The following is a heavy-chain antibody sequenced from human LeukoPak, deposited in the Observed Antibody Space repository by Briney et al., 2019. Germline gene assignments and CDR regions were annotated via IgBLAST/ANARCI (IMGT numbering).Heavy chain of an antibody. V-gene: IGHV3-23*01. CDR1: GFTFSSYA. D-gene: IGHD6-19*01. J-gene: IGHJ4*02. Sequence: GGSLRLSCAASGFTFSSYAMSWVRQAPGKGLEWVSAISGSGGSTYYADSVRGRFTISRDNSKNTLYLQMNSLRAEDTAVYYCARWKQWLGPFDYWGQGTLVTVSS. CDR3: ARWKQWLGPFDY. CDR2: ISGSGGST.